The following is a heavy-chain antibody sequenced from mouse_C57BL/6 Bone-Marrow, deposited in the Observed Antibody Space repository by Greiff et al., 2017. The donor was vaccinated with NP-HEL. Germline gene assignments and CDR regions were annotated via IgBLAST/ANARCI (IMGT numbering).Heavy chain of an antibody. Sequence: QVQLQQPGAELVKPGASVKMSCKASGYTFTSYWITWVKQRPGQGLEWIGDIYPGSGSTNYNEKFKSKATLTVDTSSSTAYMQLSSLTSEDSAVYYCARSSGYGGYAMDYWGQGTSVTVSS. CDR2: IYPGSGST. CDR1: GYTFTSYW. J-gene: IGHJ4*01. D-gene: IGHD3-2*02. CDR3: ARSSGYGGYAMDY. V-gene: IGHV1-55*01.